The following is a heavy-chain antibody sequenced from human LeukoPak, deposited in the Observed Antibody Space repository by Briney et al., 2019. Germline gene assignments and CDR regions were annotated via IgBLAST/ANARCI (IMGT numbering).Heavy chain of an antibody. CDR1: GFTFDDYA. V-gene: IGHV3-9*01. J-gene: IGHJ6*02. D-gene: IGHD1-26*01. CDR2: ISWNSGSI. Sequence: GGSLRLSCAASGFTFDDYAMHWVRQAPGKGLEWVSGISWNSGSIGYADSVKGRFTISRDNAKNSLYLQMNSLRAEDTALYYCARAPYSGSKTYYYYYGMDVWGQGTTVTVSS. CDR3: ARAPYSGSKTYYYYYGMDV.